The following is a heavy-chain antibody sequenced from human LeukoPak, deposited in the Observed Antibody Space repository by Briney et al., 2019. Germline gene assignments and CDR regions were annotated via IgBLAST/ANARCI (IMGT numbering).Heavy chain of an antibody. V-gene: IGHV1-18*01. CDR3: AIESAFDI. Sequence: ASVKVSCKASGYTFTSYGISWVRQAPGQGLEWMGWISAYNGSTNYAQKLQGRVTMTRNTSISTAYMELSSLRSEDTAVYYCAIESAFDIWGQGTMVTVSS. CDR1: GYTFTSYG. J-gene: IGHJ3*02. CDR2: ISAYNGST.